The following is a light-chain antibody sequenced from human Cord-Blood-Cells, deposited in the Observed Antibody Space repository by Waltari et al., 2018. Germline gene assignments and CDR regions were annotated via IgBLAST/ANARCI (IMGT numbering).Light chain of an antibody. V-gene: IGLV2-23*01. CDR1: SSDVASYNL. CDR3: CSYAGSPWV. Sequence: QSALTQPASVSGSPGPSITTPSTGTSSDVASYNLFSWYPQHPGKSPKLMIYEGSKRPSGVSNRVSGSRSGNTASLTISGLHAEDEADYYCCSYAGSPWVFGGGTKLTVL. J-gene: IGLJ3*02. CDR2: EGS.